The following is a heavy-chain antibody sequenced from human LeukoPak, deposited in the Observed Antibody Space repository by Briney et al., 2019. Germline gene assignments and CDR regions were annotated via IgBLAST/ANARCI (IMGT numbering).Heavy chain of an antibody. J-gene: IGHJ4*01. Sequence: GAPVKVSCKASGGTFSSYAFTWVRQAPGQGLEWMGRIITMHGIANYAQKFQGRVTMTADKSTGTAYMELSSLRSEDTAVYYCARVRYCSSSTNCWDYFDYWGQGTLVTVSS. CDR2: IITMHGIA. D-gene: IGHD2-2*01. CDR3: ARVRYCSSSTNCWDYFDY. V-gene: IGHV1-69*04. CDR1: GGTFSSYA.